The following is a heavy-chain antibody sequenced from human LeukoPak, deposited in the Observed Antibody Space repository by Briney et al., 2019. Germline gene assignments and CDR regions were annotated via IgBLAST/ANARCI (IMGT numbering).Heavy chain of an antibody. J-gene: IGHJ5*01. CDR2: IYHSGGST. V-gene: IGHV4-38-2*02. Sequence: SETLSLTCTVSNYPITFSYYWGWIRQSPGKGLEWIGSIYHSGGSTFYNPSLESRLTMSVDTSKNQISLQMRSVTAEDTAVYYCARDHTTLTGHIQYFDPWGRGTMVTVSS. CDR1: NYPITFSYY. CDR3: ARDHTTLTGHIQYFDP. D-gene: IGHD1-20*01.